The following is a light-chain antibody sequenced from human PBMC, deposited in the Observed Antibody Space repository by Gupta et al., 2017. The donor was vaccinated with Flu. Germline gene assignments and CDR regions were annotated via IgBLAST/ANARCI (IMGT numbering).Light chain of an antibody. CDR2: EVS. CDR1: SSDVGGYNY. Sequence: QSALTQPASVSGSPGQSITISCTGTSSDVGGYNYVSWYQQHPGKAPKLMIYEVSNRPSGVSHRFSGSKSGNTASLTISWLQAEDEADYYCSSYTSSSTGVFGGGTKLTVL. CDR3: SSYTSSSTGV. J-gene: IGLJ3*02. V-gene: IGLV2-14*01.